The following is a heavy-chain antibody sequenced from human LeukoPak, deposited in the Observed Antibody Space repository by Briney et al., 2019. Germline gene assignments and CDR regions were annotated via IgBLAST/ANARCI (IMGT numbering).Heavy chain of an antibody. J-gene: IGHJ6*02. V-gene: IGHV4-31*03. CDR1: GGSISSGGYY. Sequence: PSETLSLTCTVSGGSISSGGYYWSWIRQHPGKGLEWIGYIYYSGSTYYNPSLKSRVTISVDTSKNQFSLKLSSVTAADTAVYYCARGLGIVDTAMVYYYGMDVWGQGTTVTVSS. CDR2: IYYSGST. CDR3: ARGLGIVDTAMVYYYGMDV. D-gene: IGHD5-18*01.